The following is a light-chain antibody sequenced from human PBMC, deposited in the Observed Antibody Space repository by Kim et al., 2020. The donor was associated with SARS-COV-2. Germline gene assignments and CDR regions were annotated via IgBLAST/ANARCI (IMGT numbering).Light chain of an antibody. J-gene: IGKJ2*01. CDR1: QDISNY. CDR2: DAS. CDR3: QQYDNLPPKMYT. Sequence: DIQMTQSPSSLSASVGDRVTITCQASQDISNYLNWYQQKPGKDPKLLIYDASNLETGVPSRFSGSGSGTDFTFTISSLQPEDIATYYCQQYDNLPPKMYTFGQGTKLEI. V-gene: IGKV1-33*01.